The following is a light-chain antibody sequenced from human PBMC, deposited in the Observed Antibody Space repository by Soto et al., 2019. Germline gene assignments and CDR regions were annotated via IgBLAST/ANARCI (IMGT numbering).Light chain of an antibody. J-gene: IGKJ3*01. Sequence: EIVLTQSPGTLSLSPGERATLSCRASQRVSSSYLAWYQQKPSQAPRLLIYGPSSRATSIPDRFSGSGSGTDFTLTISRLEPEDFAVYYCQQYGTFGPGTKVDIK. CDR2: GPS. CDR1: QRVSSSY. V-gene: IGKV3-20*01. CDR3: QQYGT.